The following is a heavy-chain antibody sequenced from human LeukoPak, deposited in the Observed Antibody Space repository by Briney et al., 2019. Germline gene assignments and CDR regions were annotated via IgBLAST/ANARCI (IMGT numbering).Heavy chain of an antibody. Sequence: GGSLRLSCVASGFTFSRFNIHWVRQAPGKGLEWVALIWYDGTDTYYADSVKGRLTISRDDSKNTVYLQMNSLRAEDTAFYYCARGFLDFDFWGHGTLVTVSS. J-gene: IGHJ4*01. D-gene: IGHD3-3*01. CDR3: ARGFLDFDF. V-gene: IGHV3-33*01. CDR2: IWYDGTDT. CDR1: GFTFSRFN.